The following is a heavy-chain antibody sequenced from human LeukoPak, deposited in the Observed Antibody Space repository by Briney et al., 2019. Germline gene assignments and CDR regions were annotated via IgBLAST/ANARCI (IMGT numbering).Heavy chain of an antibody. CDR2: IRSKTNNYAT. V-gene: IGHV3-73*01. J-gene: IGHJ4*02. CDR3: TRLSGDNWNHGGNFDS. D-gene: IGHD1-14*01. CDR1: GFTFSGSV. Sequence: PGGSLRLSCAASGFTFSGSVLHWVRQASGKGLEWIGRIRSKTNNYATTYAASVTGRFTISRDDAENTAYLQMNSLKTEDTAVYYCTRLSGDNWNHGGNFDSWGQGTLVTVSS.